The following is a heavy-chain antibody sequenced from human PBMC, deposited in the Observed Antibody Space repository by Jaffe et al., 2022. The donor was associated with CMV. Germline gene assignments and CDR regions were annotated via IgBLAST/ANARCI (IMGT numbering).Heavy chain of an antibody. CDR3: ARHQVRGVTYSNYAYYYMDV. V-gene: IGHV4-39*01. CDR2: IYYSGST. Sequence: QLQLQESGPGLVKPSETLSLTCTVSGGSISSSSYYWGWIRQPPGKGLEWIGSIYYSGSTYYNPSLKSRVTISVDTSKNQFSLKLSSVTAADTAVYYCARHQVRGVTYSNYAYYYMDVWGKGTTVTVSS. D-gene: IGHD4-4*01. CDR1: GGSISSSSYY. J-gene: IGHJ6*03.